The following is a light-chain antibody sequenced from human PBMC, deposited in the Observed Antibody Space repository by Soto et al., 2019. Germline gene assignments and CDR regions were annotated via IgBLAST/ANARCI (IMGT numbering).Light chain of an antibody. CDR2: GAS. CDR1: QSVSSN. Sequence: EIVMTQSPATLSVSPGERATLSCRASQSVSSNLAWYQQKPGQAPRLLIYGASTRATGIPARFSGSGSGTXFXLTISSLQSEDFAVYYCQQYNNWPRTFGQGTKVEIK. V-gene: IGKV3-15*01. J-gene: IGKJ1*01. CDR3: QQYNNWPRT.